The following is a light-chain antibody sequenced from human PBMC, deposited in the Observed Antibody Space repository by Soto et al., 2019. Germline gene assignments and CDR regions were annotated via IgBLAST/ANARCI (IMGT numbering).Light chain of an antibody. CDR2: DAS. V-gene: IGKV1-5*01. CDR3: QQYNNYSPT. Sequence: DIPMTQSPSTLSAFVGDRVTITCRASQSIPNWVAWYQQKPGKAPKLLIYDASNLESGVPSRFSGVGAGADFTLTVSSLQPDDFATYYCQQYNNYSPTFGQGTKVEV. CDR1: QSIPNW. J-gene: IGKJ1*01.